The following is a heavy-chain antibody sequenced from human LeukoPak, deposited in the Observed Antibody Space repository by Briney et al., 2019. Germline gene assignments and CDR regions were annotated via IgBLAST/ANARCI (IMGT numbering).Heavy chain of an antibody. J-gene: IGHJ6*02. CDR3: AKDTSSSSRYHGMDV. CDR1: GFTFSSYA. CDR2: ITADGETM. Sequence: PGGSLRLSCAASGFTFSSYAMSWVRQAPGKGLEWVSLITADGETMYNVELVKGRFTVSRDNSKNTVYLQMKSLRAEDTALYYCAKDTSSSSRYHGMDVWGQGTTVTVSS. V-gene: IGHV3-23*01. D-gene: IGHD6-6*01.